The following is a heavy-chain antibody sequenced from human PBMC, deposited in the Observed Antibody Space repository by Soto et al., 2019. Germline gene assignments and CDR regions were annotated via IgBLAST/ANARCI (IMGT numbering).Heavy chain of an antibody. CDR2: IYYSGST. Sequence: SETLSLTCTVSGGSISSGGYYWSWIRQHPGKGLEWIGYIYYSGSTYYNPSLKSRVTISVDTSKNQFSLKLSSVTAADSAVYYCARVLGYCSSTSCYHNWFDPWGQGTLVTVSS. D-gene: IGHD2-2*01. CDR1: GGSISSGGYY. CDR3: ARVLGYCSSTSCYHNWFDP. J-gene: IGHJ5*02. V-gene: IGHV4-31*03.